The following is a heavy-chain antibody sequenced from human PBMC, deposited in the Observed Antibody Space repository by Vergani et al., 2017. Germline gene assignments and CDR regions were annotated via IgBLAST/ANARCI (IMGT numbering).Heavy chain of an antibody. J-gene: IGHJ6*03. Sequence: EVQLVESGGGLVRPGGSLRLSCAGSGFTFSDYSINWVRQAPGQGLEWVSSISSSSTYIYYADSVKGRFTISRDNAKNSLFLQMNSLRAEDTAVYYCARDHEYCGGDNCLDYYYYMDVWGKGTTVTVSS. V-gene: IGHV3-21*01. CDR2: ISSSSTYI. D-gene: IGHD2-21*01. CDR3: ARDHEYCGGDNCLDYYYYMDV. CDR1: GFTFSDYS.